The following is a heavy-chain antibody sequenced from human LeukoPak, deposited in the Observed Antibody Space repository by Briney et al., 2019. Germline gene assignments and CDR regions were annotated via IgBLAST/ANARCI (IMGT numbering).Heavy chain of an antibody. Sequence: GGSLRLSCAASGFTVSSNYMSWVRQAPGKGLEWVSVIYSGGSTYYADSVKGRFTISRDNSKNTLYLQMNSLRAEDTAVYYCARDRLGSGSAYYFDYWGRGTLVTVSS. D-gene: IGHD6-19*01. V-gene: IGHV3-53*01. CDR3: ARDRLGSGSAYYFDY. J-gene: IGHJ4*02. CDR1: GFTVSSNY. CDR2: IYSGGST.